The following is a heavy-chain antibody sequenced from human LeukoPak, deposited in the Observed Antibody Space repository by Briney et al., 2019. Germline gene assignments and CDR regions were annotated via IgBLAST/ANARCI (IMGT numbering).Heavy chain of an antibody. CDR3: AGGVVIAPQTFDY. CDR1: GGSIFSSNSY. CDR2: IYYSGNT. J-gene: IGHJ4*02. Sequence: KPSETLSLTCTVSGGSIFSSNSYWGWIRQPPGKGLEWIGSIYYSGNTYYNASLKSRVTISVDTSKNQFSLKLSSVTAADTAVYYCAGGVVIAPQTFDYWGQGTLVTVSS. D-gene: IGHD2-21*01. V-gene: IGHV4-39*07.